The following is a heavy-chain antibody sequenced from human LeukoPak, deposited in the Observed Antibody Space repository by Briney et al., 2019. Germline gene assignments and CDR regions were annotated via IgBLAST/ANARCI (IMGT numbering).Heavy chain of an antibody. CDR3: ATNYVLRYFDWLSDSPYYFDY. CDR1: GFTFSSYG. J-gene: IGHJ4*02. D-gene: IGHD3-9*01. V-gene: IGHV3-23*01. Sequence: GGSLRLSCAASGFTFSSYGMTWVRQAPGKGLEWVSAISGSGGSTYYADSVKGRFTISRDNSKNTLYLQMNSLRAEDTAVYYCATNYVLRYFDWLSDSPYYFDYWGQGTLVTVSS. CDR2: ISGSGGST.